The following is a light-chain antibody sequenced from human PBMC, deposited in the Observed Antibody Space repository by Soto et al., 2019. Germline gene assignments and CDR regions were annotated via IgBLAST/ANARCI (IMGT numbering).Light chain of an antibody. V-gene: IGLV2-14*01. CDR2: DVS. CDR3: SSYTSSSTWV. CDR1: SSDVGVYNY. Sequence: QSALTQPASVSGSPGQSITISCTGTSSDVGVYNYVSWYQQHPGKAPKLMIYDVSNRPSGVSNRFSGSKSGNTASLTISGLQAEDAADYYCSSYTSSSTWVFGGGTKLTVL. J-gene: IGLJ3*02.